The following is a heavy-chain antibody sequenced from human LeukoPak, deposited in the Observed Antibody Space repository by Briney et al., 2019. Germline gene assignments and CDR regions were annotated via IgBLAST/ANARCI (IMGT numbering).Heavy chain of an antibody. V-gene: IGHV1-2*02. D-gene: IGHD6-19*01. CDR2: INPNSGGT. J-gene: IGHJ4*02. CDR3: ARDPTNTSGRNVYFDY. Sequence: ASVKVSRKASGYTFTGYYMHWVRQAPGQGLEWMGWINPNSGGTNYAQKFQGRVTMTRDTSISTAYMELSRLRSDDTAVYYCARDPTNTSGRNVYFDYWGQGTLVTVSS. CDR1: GYTFTGYY.